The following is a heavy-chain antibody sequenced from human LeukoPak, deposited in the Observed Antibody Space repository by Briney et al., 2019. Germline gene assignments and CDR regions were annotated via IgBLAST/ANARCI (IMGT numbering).Heavy chain of an antibody. CDR3: AKEGPGNYYSAYFDS. V-gene: IGHV3-43D*03. J-gene: IGHJ4*02. D-gene: IGHD1-26*01. CDR1: GFTFDDYA. CDR2: ITWDGGST. Sequence: QTGGSLRLSCAASGFTFDDYAMHWVRQAPGKGLEWVSLITWDGGSTYYADSVKGRFTISRDNSRNTLSLQMNGLRPEDTAVYYCAKEGPGNYYSAYFDSWGQGTLVTVSS.